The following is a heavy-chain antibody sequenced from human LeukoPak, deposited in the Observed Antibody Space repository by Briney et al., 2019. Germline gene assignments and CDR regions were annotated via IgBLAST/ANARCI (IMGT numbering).Heavy chain of an antibody. D-gene: IGHD6-13*01. V-gene: IGHV3-30*02. J-gene: IGHJ4*02. CDR2: IRYDGSNK. Sequence: GGSLRLSCAASGFTFSSYGMHWVRQAPGKGLEWVAFIRYDGSNKYYADSVKGRFTISRDNSKNTLYLQMNSLRAEDTAVYYCARGRSSWSFYFDYWGQGTLVTVSS. CDR1: GFTFSSYG. CDR3: ARGRSSWSFYFDY.